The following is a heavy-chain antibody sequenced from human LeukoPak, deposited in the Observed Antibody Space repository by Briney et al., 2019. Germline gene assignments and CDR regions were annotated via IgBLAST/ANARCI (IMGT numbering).Heavy chain of an antibody. D-gene: IGHD5-12*01. CDR1: GFTFSTYW. CDR2: ISSDGSST. CDR3: AREQRYSGSAED. Sequence: GGSLRLSCAASGFTFSTYWMHWVRQAPGKGLVWLSRISSDGSSTNYADSVKGRFTISRDNAKNSLYLQMNSLRAEDTAVYYCAREQRYSGSAEDWGQGTLVTVSS. V-gene: IGHV3-74*01. J-gene: IGHJ4*02.